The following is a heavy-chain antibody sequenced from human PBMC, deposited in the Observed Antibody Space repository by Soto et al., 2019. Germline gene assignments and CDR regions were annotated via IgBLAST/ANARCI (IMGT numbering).Heavy chain of an antibody. J-gene: IGHJ4*02. CDR2: IVREGSEK. V-gene: IGHV3-33*01. Sequence: QGQLVESGGGVVQPGRSLRLSCAASGFAFSNHGMHWVRQAPGKGLEWLAVIVREGSEKFYADSVKGRFTISRDNSKNTLYLEMSSRRAEDTAVYCCARDDDYDDNGLDLWGQGTLVTVSS. CDR1: GFAFSNHG. CDR3: ARDDDYDDNGLDL. D-gene: IGHD4-17*01.